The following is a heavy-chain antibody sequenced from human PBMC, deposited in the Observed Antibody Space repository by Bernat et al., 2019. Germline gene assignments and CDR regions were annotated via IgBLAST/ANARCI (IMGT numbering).Heavy chain of an antibody. CDR1: GGSLSGFY. J-gene: IGHJ6*03. Sequence: QVELQQWGAGLLKPSETLSLTCAVYGGSLSGFYWGWIRQSPGRGLEWIGEINDSGSINYNPSLTSRLSISIDTSKSQFSLNLTSVTAADTAVYYCGRLPRLCSSATCSYYYYYYMDVWGKGTTVTVSS. CDR3: GRLPRLCSSATCSYYYYYYMDV. V-gene: IGHV4-34*02. D-gene: IGHD2-2*01. CDR2: INDSGSI.